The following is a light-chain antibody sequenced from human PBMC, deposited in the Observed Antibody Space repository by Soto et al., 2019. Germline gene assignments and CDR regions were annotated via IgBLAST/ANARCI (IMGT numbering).Light chain of an antibody. CDR2: DND. CDR3: ATWDRSLSVGV. V-gene: IGLV1-51*01. Sequence: QSVLTQPPSVSAAPGQKVTISCSGSSSNIGNNHVFWYQQLPGTAPKLLIYDNDKRPSEIPDRFSGSKSGTSATLGITGLQTGDEADDYCATWDRSLSVGVFGGGTKLTVL. CDR1: SSNIGNNH. J-gene: IGLJ2*01.